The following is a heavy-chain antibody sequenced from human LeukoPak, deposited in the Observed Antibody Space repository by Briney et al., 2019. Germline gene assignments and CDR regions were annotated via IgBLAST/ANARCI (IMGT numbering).Heavy chain of an antibody. CDR2: ISGSGGST. D-gene: IGHD2-2*01. CDR1: GFNFRSYA. V-gene: IGHV3-23*01. CDR3: AKVVVPAYFGFDY. Sequence: GGSLRLSCAASGFNFRSYAMSWVRQAPGKGLEWVSAISGSGGSTYYADSVKGRFTISRDNSKNTLYLQMNSLRAEDTAVYYCAKVVVPAYFGFDYWGQGTLVTVSS. J-gene: IGHJ4*02.